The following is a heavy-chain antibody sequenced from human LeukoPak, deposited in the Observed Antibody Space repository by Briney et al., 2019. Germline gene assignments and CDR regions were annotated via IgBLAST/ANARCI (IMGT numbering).Heavy chain of an antibody. V-gene: IGHV1-69*06. D-gene: IGHD2-15*01. CDR2: IIPVFYTT. CDR1: GRTFSSYA. Sequence: ASVKVSCKASGRTFSSYAFSWVRQAPGQGLEWMGGIIPVFYTTNYAQKFQGRVTITADKSTSTAYMELSSLRSEDTAVYYCARDLGDLVVSREWYFDLWGRGTLVTVSS. J-gene: IGHJ2*01. CDR3: ARDLGDLVVSREWYFDL.